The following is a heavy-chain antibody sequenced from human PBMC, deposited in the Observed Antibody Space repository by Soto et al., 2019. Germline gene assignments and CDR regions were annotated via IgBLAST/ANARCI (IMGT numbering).Heavy chain of an antibody. V-gene: IGHV4-4*07. J-gene: IGHJ4*02. CDR2: ISTSGST. CDR3: ARVGVAGSLEYFDY. Sequence: PSETLSLTCTVSGDSINSYYWSWIRQPAGKGLEWIGRISTSGSTKYNPSLKSRVTMPIDTSKSQFSLKLSSVTAADTAVYYCARVGVAGSLEYFDYWGQGSLVTVSS. D-gene: IGHD6-19*01. CDR1: GDSINSYY.